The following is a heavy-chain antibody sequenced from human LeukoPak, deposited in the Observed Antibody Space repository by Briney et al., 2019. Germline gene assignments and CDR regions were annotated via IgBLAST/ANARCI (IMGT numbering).Heavy chain of an antibody. D-gene: IGHD2-15*01. CDR2: ISVDNGYT. Sequence: GASVKVSCEASGYTFATSGITWVRQAPGQGLARMGWISVDNGYTTYSQKLQGRVTMTADTSTSAAYLELRSLRFNDTAVFYCARGTMTDNPHYFDFWGQGTLVSVSS. CDR1: GYTFATSG. CDR3: ARGTMTDNPHYFDF. J-gene: IGHJ4*02. V-gene: IGHV1-18*01.